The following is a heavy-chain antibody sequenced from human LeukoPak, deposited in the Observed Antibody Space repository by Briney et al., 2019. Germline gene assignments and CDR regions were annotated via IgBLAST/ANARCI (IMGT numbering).Heavy chain of an antibody. Sequence: QPGRSLRLSCAASGFTFSSYAMSWVRQAPGKGLEWVSAISGSGGSTYYADSVKGRFTISRDNSKNTLYLQMNSLRAEDTAVYYCAKVRRNYDILTGYYDFDYWGQGTLVTVSS. J-gene: IGHJ4*02. V-gene: IGHV3-23*01. CDR2: ISGSGGST. CDR3: AKVRRNYDILTGYYDFDY. D-gene: IGHD3-9*01. CDR1: GFTFSSYA.